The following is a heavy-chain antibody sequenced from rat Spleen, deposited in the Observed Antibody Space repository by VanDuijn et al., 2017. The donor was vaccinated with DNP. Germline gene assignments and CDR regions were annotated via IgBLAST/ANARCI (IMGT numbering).Heavy chain of an antibody. Sequence: EVQLVESGGGLVQPGRSLKLSCAASGFTFSAYYMAWVRQAPAKGLEWVAYIGSAAYAPYYGDSVKGRFTISRDNAKSTLYLQMNSLRSEDTATYYCAKDGRATEDSYWGQGVMVTVSS. J-gene: IGHJ2*01. CDR3: AKDGRATEDSY. D-gene: IGHD1-11*01. V-gene: IGHV5-27*01. CDR2: IGSAAYAP. CDR1: GFTFSAYY.